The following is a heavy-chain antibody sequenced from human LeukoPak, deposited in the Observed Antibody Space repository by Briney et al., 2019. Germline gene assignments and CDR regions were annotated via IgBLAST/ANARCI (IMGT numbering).Heavy chain of an antibody. CDR2: ISGSGSST. D-gene: IGHD3-10*01. CDR1: GFTFSSYA. Sequence: AGGSLRLSCAASGFTFSSYAMSWVRQAPGKGLEWVSAISGSGSSTYYPDSVRGRFTIARDNSKNTLYLQRMTPWRAEDTAVYYCAKDLIYGSGNYSYYMDVWGKGTTVTVSS. J-gene: IGHJ6*03. V-gene: IGHV3-23*01. CDR3: AKDLIYGSGNYSYYMDV.